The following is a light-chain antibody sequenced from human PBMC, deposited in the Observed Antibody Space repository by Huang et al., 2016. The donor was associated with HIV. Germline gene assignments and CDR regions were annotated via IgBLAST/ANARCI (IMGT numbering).Light chain of an antibody. V-gene: IGKV3-20*01. J-gene: IGKJ2*01. CDR3: QRYGSSPPYT. CDR2: ATA. Sequence: EVVLTQSPDTLSLSPGERATLSCRASQILGSSSLAWYQQKPGQAPRLLIYATATRPTGIPDRFSGSGSGTDFSLTVTRLEPEDFAVYYCQRYGSSPPYTFGQGTKLEI. CDR1: QILGSSS.